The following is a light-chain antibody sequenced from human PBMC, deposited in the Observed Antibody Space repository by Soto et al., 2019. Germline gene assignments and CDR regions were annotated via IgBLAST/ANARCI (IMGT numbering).Light chain of an antibody. CDR1: QGINSY. J-gene: IGKJ4*01. CDR2: AAS. V-gene: IGKV1D-17*01. CDR3: LQYSGYVPT. Sequence: SQLARSPSAMAASVGDRVTITRGARQGINSYLAWFQQKPGKVPKLLIYAASTLESGVPARFSGSGSGTEFTLTINSLQPEDFATYYCLQYSGYVPTFGRGTKVDI.